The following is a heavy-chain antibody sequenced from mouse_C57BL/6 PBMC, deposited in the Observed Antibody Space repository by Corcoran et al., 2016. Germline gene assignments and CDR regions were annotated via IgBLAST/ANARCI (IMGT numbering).Heavy chain of an antibody. Sequence: VQLQQSGPVLVKPGASVKISCKASGYTFTDYYMNWVKQSHGKSLEWIGDINPNNGGTSYNQKFKGKATLTVDKSSSTAYMELRSLTSEDSAVYYCARDYGSSPWLAYGGQGNLVTFSA. CDR2: INPNNGGT. CDR1: GYTFTDYY. J-gene: IGHJ3*01. V-gene: IGHV1-26*01. D-gene: IGHD1-1*01. CDR3: ARDYGSSPWLAY.